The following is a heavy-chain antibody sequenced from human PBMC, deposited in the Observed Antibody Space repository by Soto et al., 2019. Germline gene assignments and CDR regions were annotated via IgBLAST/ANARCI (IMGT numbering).Heavy chain of an antibody. CDR3: AKDPRREWIQLWHNWFDP. V-gene: IGHV3-23*01. D-gene: IGHD5-18*01. CDR2: ISGSGGST. Sequence: EVQLLESGGGLVQPGGSLRLSCAASGFTFSSYAMSWVRQAPGKGLEWVSAISGSGGSTYYADSVKGRFTISRDNSKNTLYLQMNSLRAEDTAVYYCAKDPRREWIQLWHNWFDPWGQGTLVTVSS. J-gene: IGHJ5*02. CDR1: GFTFSSYA.